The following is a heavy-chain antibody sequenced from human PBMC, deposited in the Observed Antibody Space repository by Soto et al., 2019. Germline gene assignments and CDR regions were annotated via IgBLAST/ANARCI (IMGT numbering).Heavy chain of an antibody. Sequence: SETLSLTCTVSGTSLSRGDYYWSWIRQPPGKGLEWIGYIYYSGSTYYNAALKSRVTMSVDMSKNQFSLNLNSVTAADTAVYYCAGGSITIFGGPRDGVDVWGQGTTVTVSS. CDR1: GTSLSRGDYY. CDR3: AGGSITIFGGPRDGVDV. V-gene: IGHV4-30-4*01. D-gene: IGHD3-3*01. CDR2: IYYSGST. J-gene: IGHJ6*02.